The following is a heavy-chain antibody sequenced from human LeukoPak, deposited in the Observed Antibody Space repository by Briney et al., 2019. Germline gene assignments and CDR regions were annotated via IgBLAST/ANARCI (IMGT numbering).Heavy chain of an antibody. CDR2: IIPIFGTA. CDR3: ARDRMVRGVIPLFDAFDI. J-gene: IGHJ3*02. D-gene: IGHD3-10*01. Sequence: ASVKVSCKASGGTFSSYAISWVRQAPGQGLEWMGGIIPIFGTANYAQKFQGRVTITADKSTSTAYMELSSLRSEDTAVYYCARDRMVRGVIPLFDAFDIWGQGTMVTVSS. CDR1: GGTFSSYA. V-gene: IGHV1-69*06.